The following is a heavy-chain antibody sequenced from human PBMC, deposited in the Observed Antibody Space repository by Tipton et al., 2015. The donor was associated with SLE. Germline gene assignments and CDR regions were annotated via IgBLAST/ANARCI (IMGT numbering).Heavy chain of an antibody. V-gene: IGHV4-34*01. D-gene: IGHD6-13*01. CDR1: GGSFSGYC. CDR3: ARSWYGISSDY. CDR2: INHSGST. J-gene: IGHJ4*02. Sequence: TLSLTCAVYGGSFSGYCWSWIRQPPGKGLEWIGEINHSGSTNYNPSLKSRVTISVDTSKNQFSLKLSSVTAADTAVYYCARSWYGISSDYWGQGTLVTVSS.